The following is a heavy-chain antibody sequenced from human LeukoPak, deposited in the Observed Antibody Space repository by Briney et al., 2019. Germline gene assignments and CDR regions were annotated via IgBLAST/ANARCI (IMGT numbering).Heavy chain of an antibody. CDR2: ISDGGGST. V-gene: IGHV3-23*01. D-gene: IGHD2-21*01. CDR1: GFSFSNHA. CDR3: AKSDCGDIGCRRTDC. Sequence: PGGSLRLSCEASGFSFSNHAMSWVRQAPGKGLEWISRISDGGGSTQYAGFVKGRFTISRGNSKNTLYLQLNSLSAEDTAIYYCAKSDCGDIGCRRTDCWGQGTLVTVSS. J-gene: IGHJ4*02.